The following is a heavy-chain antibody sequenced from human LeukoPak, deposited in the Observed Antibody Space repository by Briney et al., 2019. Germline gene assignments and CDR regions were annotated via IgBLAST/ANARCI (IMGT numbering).Heavy chain of an antibody. V-gene: IGHV4-30-2*01. CDR1: GGSISSGDYS. D-gene: IGHD3-10*01. J-gene: IGHJ4*02. CDR2: IYHSGST. Sequence: TLSLTCAVSGGSISSGDYSWSWIRQPPGTGLEWIGYIYHSGSTLYNPSLKSRVTISIDRSKNQFSLRLSSVTAADTAVYYCAADYGSGSYRFDYWGQGTLVTVSS. CDR3: AADYGSGSYRFDY.